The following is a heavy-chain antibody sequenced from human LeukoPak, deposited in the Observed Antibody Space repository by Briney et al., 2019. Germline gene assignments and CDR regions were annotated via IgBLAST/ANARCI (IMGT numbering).Heavy chain of an antibody. CDR2: IYSGGNT. D-gene: IGHD7-27*01. J-gene: IGHJ4*02. Sequence: GGSLRLSCAASGLTVSSNYMTWIRQAPRKGLEWVSIIYSGGNTYYADSVKGRFAISRDNSKNTVYLQMNSLRAEDTAVYYCVNLPGGGYWGQGTLVTASS. V-gene: IGHV3-66*02. CDR1: GLTVSSNY. CDR3: VNLPGGGY.